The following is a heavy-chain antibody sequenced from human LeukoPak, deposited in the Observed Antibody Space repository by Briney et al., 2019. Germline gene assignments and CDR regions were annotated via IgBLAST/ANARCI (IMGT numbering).Heavy chain of an antibody. Sequence: GGSLRLSCAASGFTFSRHSMNWVRQAPGKGLEWVSSISSSSSYIYYADSVKGRFTISRDNARNSLYLQMNSLRAEDTAVYYCARDSRNIVADHDFWGQGTLVTVSS. D-gene: IGHD5-12*01. CDR1: GFTFSRHS. J-gene: IGHJ4*02. V-gene: IGHV3-21*01. CDR2: ISSSSSYI. CDR3: ARDSRNIVADHDF.